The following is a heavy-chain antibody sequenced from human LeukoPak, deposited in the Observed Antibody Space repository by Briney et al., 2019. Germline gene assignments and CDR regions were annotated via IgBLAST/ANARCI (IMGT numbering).Heavy chain of an antibody. D-gene: IGHD3-10*01. CDR3: ARQFPGNYFDY. J-gene: IGHJ4*02. V-gene: IGHV5-51*01. CDR1: GYSFTTYW. Sequence: ESPEISCRGSGYSFTTYWIGWVRQMPGKGLEWMGIIYPDDSDTRYSPSFQGQVTISADKSISTAYLQWRSLKASDTAMYYCARQFPGNYFDYWGQGTLVTVSS. CDR2: IYPDDSDT.